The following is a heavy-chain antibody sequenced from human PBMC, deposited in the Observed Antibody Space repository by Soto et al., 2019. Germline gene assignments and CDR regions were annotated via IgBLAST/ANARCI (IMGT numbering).Heavy chain of an antibody. J-gene: IGHJ6*02. D-gene: IGHD6-6*01. Sequence: ASVKVSCKASGYTFTSYGISWVQQAPGQGLEWMGWISAYNGNTNYAQKLQGRVTMTTDTSTSTAYMELRSLRSDDTAVYYCARGGEYSCSSGYYYYYGMDVWGQGTTVTVSS. CDR1: GYTFTSYG. V-gene: IGHV1-18*01. CDR2: ISAYNGNT. CDR3: ARGGEYSCSSGYYYYYGMDV.